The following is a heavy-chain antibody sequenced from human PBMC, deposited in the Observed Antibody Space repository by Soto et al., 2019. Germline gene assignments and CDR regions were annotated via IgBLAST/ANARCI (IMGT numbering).Heavy chain of an antibody. V-gene: IGHV3-53*01. CDR3: SRDFTSGGYDF. CDR1: GFSVSSTY. Sequence: PGGSLRLSCAASGFSVSSTYMSWVRQPPGKGLEWVSTLSDDGRSHYADSVTGRFSVSRDNSKNTLYLHMNGLRADDTAIYYCSRDFTSGGYDFRGQGTQVTVSS. D-gene: IGHD5-12*01. J-gene: IGHJ4*02. CDR2: LSDDGRS.